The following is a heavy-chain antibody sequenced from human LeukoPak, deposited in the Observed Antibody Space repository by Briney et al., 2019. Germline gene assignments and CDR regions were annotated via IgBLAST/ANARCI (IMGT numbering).Heavy chain of an antibody. CDR3: ARAVTYYYDSSGYTFDY. V-gene: IGHV4-59*01. CDR2: IYYSGST. D-gene: IGHD3-22*01. CDR1: GGSISSYY. J-gene: IGHJ4*02. Sequence: SETLYLTCTVSGGSISSYYWSWIRQPPGKGLERIGYIYYSGSTNYNPSLMSRVTISVDTSKNQFSLKLRSVTAADTAVYYCARAVTYYYDSSGYTFDYWGQGTLVTVSS.